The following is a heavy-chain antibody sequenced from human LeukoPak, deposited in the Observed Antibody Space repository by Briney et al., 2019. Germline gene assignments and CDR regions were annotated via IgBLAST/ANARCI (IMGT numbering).Heavy chain of an antibody. CDR3: TTLGYHLDS. CDR1: GFDFGAYE. CDR2: FAGSDTTK. V-gene: IGHV3-48*03. Sequence: GGSLRLSCAASGFDFGAYEMNWVLQATGKGLEWVAYFAGSDTTKYYADSVRGRFTISRDNAKKSLYLQMNSLRAEDTALYYCTTLGYHLDSWGQGTLVTVSS. D-gene: IGHD3-22*01. J-gene: IGHJ4*02.